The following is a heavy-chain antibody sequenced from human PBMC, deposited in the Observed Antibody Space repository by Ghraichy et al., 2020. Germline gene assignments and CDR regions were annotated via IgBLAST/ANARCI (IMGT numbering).Heavy chain of an antibody. CDR1: GFTFSSYW. V-gene: IGHV3-7*01. J-gene: IGHJ6*02. CDR2: IKQDGSEK. Sequence: GESLNTSCAASGFTFSSYWMSWVRQAPGKGLEWVANIKQDGSEKYYVDSVKGRFTISRDNAKNSLYLQMNSLRAEDTAVYYCARDRADCSGGSCYYYYYGMDVWGQGTTVTVSS. D-gene: IGHD2-15*01. CDR3: ARDRADCSGGSCYYYYYGMDV.